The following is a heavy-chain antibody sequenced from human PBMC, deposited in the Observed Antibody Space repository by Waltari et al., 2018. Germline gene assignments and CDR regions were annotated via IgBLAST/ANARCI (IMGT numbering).Heavy chain of an antibody. CDR1: GYTLTELS. J-gene: IGHJ4*02. CDR3: ATHIGDCSSTSCYTFDY. Sequence: QVQLVQSGAEVKKPGASVKVSCKVSGYTLTELSMHWVRQAPGKGLEWMGGFDPEDGETIYAQKFQGRVTITEDTSTDTAYMELSSLRSEDTAVYYCATHIGDCSSTSCYTFDYWGQGTLVTVSS. D-gene: IGHD2-2*02. V-gene: IGHV1-24*01. CDR2: FDPEDGET.